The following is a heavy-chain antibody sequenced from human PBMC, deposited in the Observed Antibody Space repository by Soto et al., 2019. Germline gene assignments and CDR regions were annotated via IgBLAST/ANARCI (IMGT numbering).Heavy chain of an antibody. J-gene: IGHJ6*02. D-gene: IGHD1-1*01. CDR3: AIPVGTGTCFPSYSMDF. CDR1: GFTFRSCA. Sequence: PGGSLGLSCAASGFTFRSCAIHWVRQAPGKGLEWVAIISYDGSTKFYTDSVKGRFTISRDNSQNTLYLQMNSLRAEDTAVYYCAIPVGTGTCFPSYSMDFRCQAPMLTV. CDR2: ISYDGSTK. V-gene: IGHV3-30-3*01.